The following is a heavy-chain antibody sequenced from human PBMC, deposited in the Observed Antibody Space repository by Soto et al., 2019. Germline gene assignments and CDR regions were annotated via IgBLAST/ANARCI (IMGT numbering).Heavy chain of an antibody. V-gene: IGHV4-59*01. Sequence: SQTLSLTCTVSGGSISSYYWSWIRQPPGKGLEWIGYIYYSGSTNYNPSLKSRVTISVDTSKNQFSLKLSSVTAADTAVYYCARVAKIWSGSEWFDPWGQGTLVTVSS. CDR3: ARVAKIWSGSEWFDP. D-gene: IGHD3-3*01. J-gene: IGHJ5*02. CDR1: GGSISSYY. CDR2: IYYSGST.